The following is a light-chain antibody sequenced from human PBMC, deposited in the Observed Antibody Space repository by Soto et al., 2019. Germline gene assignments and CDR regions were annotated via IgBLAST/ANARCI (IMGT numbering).Light chain of an antibody. CDR1: KLGDKY. Sequence: SYELTQSPSVSVSPGQTASITCSGDKLGDKYASWYQQKPGQAPVLVIYQDIKRPSGIPERFSGSNSGNTATLTISGTQAMDEADYYCQAWDRGSAHVFGPGTKLTVL. CDR3: QAWDRGSAHV. J-gene: IGLJ1*01. V-gene: IGLV3-1*01. CDR2: QDI.